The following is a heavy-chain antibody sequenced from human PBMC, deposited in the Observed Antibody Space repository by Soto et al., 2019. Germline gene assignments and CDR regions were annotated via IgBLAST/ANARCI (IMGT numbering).Heavy chain of an antibody. CDR3: ARVIRERYYYDSSGYYYFDY. Sequence: SETLSLTCTVSGGSISSGDYYWSWIRQPPGKGLEWTGYIYYSGSTYYNPSLKSRVTISVDTSKNQFSLKLSSVTAADTAVYYCARVIRERYYYDSSGYYYFDYWGQGTLVTVSS. J-gene: IGHJ4*02. CDR2: IYYSGST. D-gene: IGHD3-22*01. CDR1: GGSISSGDYY. V-gene: IGHV4-30-4*01.